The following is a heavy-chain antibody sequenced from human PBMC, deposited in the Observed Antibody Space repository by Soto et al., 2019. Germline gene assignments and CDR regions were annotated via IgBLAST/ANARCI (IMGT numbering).Heavy chain of an antibody. Sequence: QVQLQESGPGLVKPSQTLSLTCTVSGGSISSGDYYWSWIRQPPGKGLEWIGYIYYSGSTYYNPSLKGRVTISIDTSKNQFSLKLSSVTAADTAVYYCARDRYCSSTSCYYYYYYGMDVWGQGTTVTVSS. J-gene: IGHJ6*02. V-gene: IGHV4-30-4*01. CDR3: ARDRYCSSTSCYYYYYYGMDV. CDR2: IYYSGST. D-gene: IGHD2-2*01. CDR1: GGSISSGDYY.